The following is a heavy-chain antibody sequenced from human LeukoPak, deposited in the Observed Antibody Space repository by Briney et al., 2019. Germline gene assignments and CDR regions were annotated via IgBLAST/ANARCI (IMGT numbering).Heavy chain of an antibody. J-gene: IGHJ4*02. CDR3: ARHRKDGDYLGY. Sequence: PSETLSLTCTVSGGSISSYYWSWIRQPPGKGLERIGYIYYSGSTNSNPSLKSRVTISVDTSKNQFSLKLSSVTAADTAVYYCARHRKDGDYLGYWGQGTLVTVSS. CDR2: IYYSGST. CDR1: GGSISSYY. D-gene: IGHD4-17*01. V-gene: IGHV4-59*08.